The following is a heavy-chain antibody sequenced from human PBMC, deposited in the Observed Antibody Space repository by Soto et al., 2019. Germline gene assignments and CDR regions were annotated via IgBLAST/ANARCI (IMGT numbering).Heavy chain of an antibody. D-gene: IGHD3-10*01. Sequence: GSLRLSCAASGFLFGNYYMHWVRQAPGKGPVWVSRISSDGTTTTYADSVKGRFTISRDNAKNTLYLQVNSLRADDTAVYFCARRHGLDIDAYYWGQGILVTVSS. CDR1: GFLFGNYY. CDR3: ARRHGLDIDAYY. V-gene: IGHV3-74*01. CDR2: ISSDGTTT. J-gene: IGHJ4*02.